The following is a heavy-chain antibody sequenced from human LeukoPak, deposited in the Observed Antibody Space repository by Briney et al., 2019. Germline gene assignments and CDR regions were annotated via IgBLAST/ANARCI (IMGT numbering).Heavy chain of an antibody. D-gene: IGHD4-17*01. J-gene: IGHJ5*02. V-gene: IGHV1-69*05. CDR2: IIPIFGTA. Sequence: ASVKVSCKASGGTFSSYAISWVRQAPGQGLEWMGGIIPIFGTANYAQKFEGRVTITTDESTSTAYMELSSLRSEDTAVYYCARGAVGYGDYVSPYNWFDPWGQGTLVTVSS. CDR3: ARGAVGYGDYVSPYNWFDP. CDR1: GGTFSSYA.